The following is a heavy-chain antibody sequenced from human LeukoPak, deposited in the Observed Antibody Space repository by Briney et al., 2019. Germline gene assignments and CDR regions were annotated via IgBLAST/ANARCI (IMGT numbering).Heavy chain of an antibody. V-gene: IGHV4-30-2*01. D-gene: IGHD3-9*01. J-gene: IGHJ4*02. Sequence: SSETLSLTCAVSGGSISSGGYSWSWIRQPPGKGLEWIGYIYHSGSTYYNPSLKSRVTISVDRSKNQFSLKLSSVTAADTAAYYCASADYDILTGYQYWGQGTLVTVSS. CDR1: GGSISSGGYS. CDR2: IYHSGST. CDR3: ASADYDILTGYQY.